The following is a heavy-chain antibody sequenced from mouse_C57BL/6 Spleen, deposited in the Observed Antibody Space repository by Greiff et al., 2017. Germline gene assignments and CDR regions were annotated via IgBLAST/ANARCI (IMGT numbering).Heavy chain of an antibody. CDR1: GYAFSSSW. Sequence: VKLLESGPELVKPGASVKISCKASGYAFSSSWMNWVKQRPGKGLEWIGRIYPGDGDTNYNGKFKGKATLTADKSSSTAYMQLSSLTSEDSAVYFCAINWDFDYWGQGTTLTVSS. CDR3: AINWDFDY. D-gene: IGHD4-1*01. V-gene: IGHV1-82*01. CDR2: IYPGDGDT. J-gene: IGHJ2*01.